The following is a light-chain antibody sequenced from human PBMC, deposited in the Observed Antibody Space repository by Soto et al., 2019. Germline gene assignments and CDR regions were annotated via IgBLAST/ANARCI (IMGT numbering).Light chain of an antibody. Sequence: EIVLTQSPGTLSLSPWERATLSCRASQSVSHNYLAWYQQKPGQAPRLLIDGASNRATGIPDRFSGSGSGTDFTLTISRLKPEDFAVYYCQQYGSSGTFGQGTKVDI. CDR3: QQYGSSGT. CDR2: GAS. J-gene: IGKJ1*01. CDR1: QSVSHNY. V-gene: IGKV3-20*01.